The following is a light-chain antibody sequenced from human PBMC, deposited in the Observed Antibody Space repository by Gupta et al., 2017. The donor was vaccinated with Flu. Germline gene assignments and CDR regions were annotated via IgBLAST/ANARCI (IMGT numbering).Light chain of an antibody. CDR3: QQSYSTPYS. V-gene: IGKV1-39*01. Sequence: GDSVTITCRTSQSIGNFFNWYQQMPGKVPKLLIYAASSLQSGVPSRFSGSSSGANFTLTIGNLQPEDFASYYCQQSYSTPYSFGQGTRVEI. J-gene: IGKJ2*03. CDR1: QSIGNF. CDR2: AAS.